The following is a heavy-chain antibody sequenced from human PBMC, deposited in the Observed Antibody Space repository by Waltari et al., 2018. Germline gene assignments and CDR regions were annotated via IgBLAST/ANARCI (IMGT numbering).Heavy chain of an antibody. J-gene: IGHJ4*02. CDR2: IYYSGST. D-gene: IGHD6-19*01. CDR1: GGSISSSSYY. V-gene: IGHV4-39*07. CDR3: AREYSSGWYFDY. Sequence: QLQLQESGPGLVKPSETLSLTCTVSGGSISSSSYYWGWIRQPPGKGLEWIGSIYYSGSTCYNPSLKSRVTISVDTSKNQFSLKLSSVTAADTAVYYCAREYSSGWYFDYWGQGTLVTVSS.